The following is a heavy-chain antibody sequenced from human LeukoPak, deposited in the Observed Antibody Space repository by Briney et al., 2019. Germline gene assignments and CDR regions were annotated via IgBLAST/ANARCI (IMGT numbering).Heavy chain of an antibody. J-gene: IGHJ6*03. CDR2: ISYNGQRI. CDR3: AKDADSYYGSGNSMDV. Sequence: PGGSLRLSCAASGFMFSTYEMNWVRQAPGKGLEWLSYISYNGQRIFYADSVKGRLTISRDNSKNTLYLQLKSLRTEDTAVYYCAKDADSYYGSGNSMDVWGKGITVTISS. V-gene: IGHV3-48*03. CDR1: GFMFSTYE. D-gene: IGHD3-10*01.